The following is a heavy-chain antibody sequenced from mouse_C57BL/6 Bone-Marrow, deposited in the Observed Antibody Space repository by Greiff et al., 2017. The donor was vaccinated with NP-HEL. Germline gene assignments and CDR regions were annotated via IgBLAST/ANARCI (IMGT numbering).Heavy chain of an antibody. V-gene: IGHV1-55*01. Sequence: VKLQQPGAELVKPGASVKMSCKASGYTFTSYWITWVKQRPGQGLEWIGDIYPGSGSTNYNEKFKSKATLTVDTSSSTAYMQLSSLTSEDSAVYYCARRLLWLRRGDFDYWGQGTTLTVSS. J-gene: IGHJ2*01. CDR2: IYPGSGST. CDR1: GYTFTSYW. D-gene: IGHD2-2*01. CDR3: ARRLLWLRRGDFDY.